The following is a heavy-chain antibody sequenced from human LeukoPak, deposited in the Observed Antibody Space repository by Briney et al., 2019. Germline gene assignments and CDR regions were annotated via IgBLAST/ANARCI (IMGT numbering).Heavy chain of an antibody. Sequence: SVKVSCKASGGTFSSYAISWVRQAPGQGLEWMGGIIPIFGTANYAQRFQGRVTITADESTSTAYMELSSLRSEDTAVYYCARNDYGDYGLLGYYYYGMDVWGQGTTVTVSS. CDR2: IIPIFGTA. J-gene: IGHJ6*02. D-gene: IGHD4-17*01. V-gene: IGHV1-69*13. CDR1: GGTFSSYA. CDR3: ARNDYGDYGLLGYYYYGMDV.